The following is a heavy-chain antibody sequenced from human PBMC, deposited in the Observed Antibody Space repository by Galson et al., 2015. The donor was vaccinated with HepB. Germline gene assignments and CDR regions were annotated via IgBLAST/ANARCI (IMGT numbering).Heavy chain of an antibody. D-gene: IGHD2-2*02. Sequence: SVKVSCKASGGTFSSYAISWVRQAPGQGLEWMGGIIPISGTANYAQKFQGRVTITADESTSTAYMELSSLRSEDTAVYYCARDPIGFHCSSTSCYKPRAIYAFDIWGQGTMVTVSS. CDR2: IIPISGTA. CDR1: GGTFSSYA. J-gene: IGHJ3*02. CDR3: ARDPIGFHCSSTSCYKPRAIYAFDI. V-gene: IGHV1-69*13.